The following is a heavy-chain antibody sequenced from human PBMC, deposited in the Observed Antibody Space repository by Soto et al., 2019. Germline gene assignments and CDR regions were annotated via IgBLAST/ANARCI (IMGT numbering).Heavy chain of an antibody. CDR1: GYTFTSYA. V-gene: IGHV1-3*01. CDR3: ARDPSPYYDFWSGYYSYFDY. D-gene: IGHD3-3*01. CDR2: INAGNGNT. J-gene: IGHJ4*02. Sequence: ASVKVSCKASGYTFTSYAMHWVRQAPGQRLEWLGWINAGNGNTKYSQKFQGRVTITRDTSASTAYMELSSLRSEDTAVYYCARDPSPYYDFWSGYYSYFDYWGQGTLVTVSS.